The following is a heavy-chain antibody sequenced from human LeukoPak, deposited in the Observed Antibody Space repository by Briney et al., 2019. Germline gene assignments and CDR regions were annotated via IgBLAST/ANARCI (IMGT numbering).Heavy chain of an antibody. J-gene: IGHJ4*02. Sequence: GGSLRLSCAASGFTFSSYGMHWVRQAPGKGLEWVAFIRYDGSNKYYADSVKGRFTISRDNAKNSLYLQMNSLRAEDTAVYYCARDGRGIAVAGGDYWGQGTLVTVSS. CDR1: GFTFSSYG. D-gene: IGHD6-19*01. CDR3: ARDGRGIAVAGGDY. V-gene: IGHV3-30*02. CDR2: IRYDGSNK.